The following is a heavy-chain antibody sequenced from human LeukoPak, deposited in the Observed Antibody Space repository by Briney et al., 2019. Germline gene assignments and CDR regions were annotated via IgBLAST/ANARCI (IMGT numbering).Heavy chain of an antibody. V-gene: IGHV3-21*01. CDR3: ARDAYSWGPPAGDYFDY. Sequence: PGGSLRLSCAASGFTFSSYAMSWVRQAPGKGLEWVSSISSSSSYIYYADSVKGRFTISRDNAKNSLYLQMNSLRAEDTAVYYCARDAYSWGPPAGDYFDYWGQGTLVTVSS. CDR2: ISSSSSYI. D-gene: IGHD2-8*02. CDR1: GFTFSSYA. J-gene: IGHJ4*02.